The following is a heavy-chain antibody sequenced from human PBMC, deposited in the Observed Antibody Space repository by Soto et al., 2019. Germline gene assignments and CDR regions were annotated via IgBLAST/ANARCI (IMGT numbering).Heavy chain of an antibody. Sequence: SETLSLTCAVYGGSFSGYYWSWIRQPPGKGLEWIGEINHSGSTNYNPSLKSRVTISVDTSKNQFSLKLSSVTAADTAVYYCARCGPPTTTDIVVVVAATHFDYWGQGTLVTVSS. J-gene: IGHJ4*02. CDR1: GGSFSGYY. CDR2: INHSGST. V-gene: IGHV4-34*01. D-gene: IGHD2-15*01. CDR3: ARCGPPTTTDIVVVVAATHFDY.